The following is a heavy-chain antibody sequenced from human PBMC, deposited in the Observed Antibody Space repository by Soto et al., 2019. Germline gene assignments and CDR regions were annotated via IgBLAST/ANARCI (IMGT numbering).Heavy chain of an antibody. V-gene: IGHV4-4*07. J-gene: IGHJ4*02. CDR3: ATDIGRGGRAFDY. D-gene: IGHD3-10*01. Sequence: QVQLQESGPGLVKTSESLSLTCTVSGGSVSDYYWHWIRQPAEGGLEWIGRIFIRGSTTYNPSLKSRLSMSIDTSNNQFSLRLKSVTAADTAVYYCATDIGRGGRAFDYWGQGALVSVSS. CDR2: IFIRGST. CDR1: GGSVSDYY.